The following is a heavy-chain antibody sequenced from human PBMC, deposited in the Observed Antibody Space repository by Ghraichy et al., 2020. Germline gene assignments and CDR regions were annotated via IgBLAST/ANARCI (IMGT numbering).Heavy chain of an antibody. J-gene: IGHJ4*02. D-gene: IGHD3-10*01. V-gene: IGHV4-34*01. CDR1: GGSFSGYD. CDR2: INHSGST. CDR3: ARWGSRPYYYGSGSYRTWYYFDY. Sequence: SETLSLTCAVYGGSFSGYDLSWIRQPPGKGLEWIGEINHSGSTNYNPSLKSRVTISVDTSKNQFSLKLSSVTAADTAVYYCARWGSRPYYYGSGSYRTWYYFDYWGQGTLVTVSS.